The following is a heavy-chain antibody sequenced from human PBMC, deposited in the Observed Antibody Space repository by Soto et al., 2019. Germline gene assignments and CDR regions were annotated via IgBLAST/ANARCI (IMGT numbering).Heavy chain of an antibody. V-gene: IGHV3-23*01. D-gene: IGHD3-10*01. CDR1: GFTFSSYV. Sequence: EVQLLESGGGLVQPGGSLRLSCAASGFTFSSYVMSWVRQAPGKGLEWVSGLTGNGGSTYYADSVKGRFTISRDNSKNTLYLQINSLRVEDTAVYYCAKDLHGSVALGFGALPYYVDFWGQGTLVTVSS. CDR3: AKDLHGSVALGFGALPYYVDF. J-gene: IGHJ4*02. CDR2: LTGNGGST.